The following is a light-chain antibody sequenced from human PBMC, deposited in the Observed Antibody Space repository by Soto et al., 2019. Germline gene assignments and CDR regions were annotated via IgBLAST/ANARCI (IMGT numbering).Light chain of an antibody. Sequence: QSVLTQPPSASGTPGQRVTISCSGGSFNIGSSIVNWYQQLPRTAPKILIYSDNQRPSGVPDRFSGSKSGTSASLAISGLQSEDEADYYCAAWDDSLNGWVFGGVTKLSVL. CDR3: AAWDDSLNGWV. J-gene: IGLJ3*02. CDR1: SFNIGSSI. CDR2: SDN. V-gene: IGLV1-44*01.